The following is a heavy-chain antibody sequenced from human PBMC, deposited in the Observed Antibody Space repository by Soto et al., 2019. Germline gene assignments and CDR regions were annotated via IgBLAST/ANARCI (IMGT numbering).Heavy chain of an antibody. CDR3: ARDGEQQLFLRYGMDV. CDR2: IIPIFGTA. Sequence: VASVKVSCKASGGTFSSYAISWVRQAPGQGLEWMGGIIPIFGTANYAQKFQGRVTITADESTSTAYMELSSLRSEDTAVYYCARDGEQQLFLRYGMDVWGKGTTVTVSS. V-gene: IGHV1-69*13. D-gene: IGHD6-13*01. CDR1: GGTFSSYA. J-gene: IGHJ6*04.